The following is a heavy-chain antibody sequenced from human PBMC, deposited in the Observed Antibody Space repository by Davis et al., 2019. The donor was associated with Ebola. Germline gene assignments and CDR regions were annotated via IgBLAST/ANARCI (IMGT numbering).Heavy chain of an antibody. CDR2: ISGSGGST. D-gene: IGHD2-2*01. CDR1: GFTFSNAW. CDR3: AKLEYQLLSDFDY. V-gene: IGHV3-23*01. Sequence: GGSLRLSCAASGFTFSNAWMSWVRQAPGKGLEWVSAISGSGGSTYYADSVKGRFTISRDNSKNTLYLQINSLRAEDTAVYYCAKLEYQLLSDFDYWGQGTLVTVSS. J-gene: IGHJ4*02.